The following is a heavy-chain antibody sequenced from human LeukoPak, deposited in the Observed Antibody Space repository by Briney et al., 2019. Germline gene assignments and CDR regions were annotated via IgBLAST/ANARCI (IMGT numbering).Heavy chain of an antibody. V-gene: IGHV1-69*01. CDR1: GGTFSSYA. D-gene: IGHD6-25*01. Sequence: ASVKVSCKASGGTFSSYAISWVRQAPGQGLEWMGGIIPIFGTANYAQKFQGRVTITADESTSTAYMELSSLRSEDTAVYYCARRAGGTATKNYYYYRMDVWGQGTTVTVSS. CDR2: IIPIFGTA. CDR3: ARRAGGTATKNYYYYRMDV. J-gene: IGHJ6*02.